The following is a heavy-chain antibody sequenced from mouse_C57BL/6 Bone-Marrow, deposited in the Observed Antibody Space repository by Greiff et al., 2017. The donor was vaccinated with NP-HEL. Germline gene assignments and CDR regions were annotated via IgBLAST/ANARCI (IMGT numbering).Heavy chain of an antibody. CDR2: IDPSDSYT. CDR3: GYYGSSYDDWYFEV. V-gene: IGHV1-69*01. D-gene: IGHD1-1*01. J-gene: IGHJ1*03. CDR1: GYTFTSYW. Sequence: VQLQQPGAELVMPGASVKLSCKASGYTFTSYWMHWVKQRPGQGLEWIGEIDPSDSYTNYNQKFKGKSTLTVDKSSSTAYMQLSSLTSEDSAVYYCGYYGSSYDDWYFEVWGTGTTVTVSS.